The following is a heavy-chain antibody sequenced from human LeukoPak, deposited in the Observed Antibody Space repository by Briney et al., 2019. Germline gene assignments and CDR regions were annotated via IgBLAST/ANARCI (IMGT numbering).Heavy chain of an antibody. D-gene: IGHD3-10*01. CDR2: IYYSGTT. J-gene: IGHJ6*03. Sequence: PSETLSLTCTVSGGSISSYYWGWIRQTPGKGLEWIGTIYYSGTTYYNPSLESRATISEDTSKNQFSLTLRSVTAADTAVYYRARQISDYYYYYIDVWGKGTTVTVSS. CDR1: GGSISSYY. V-gene: IGHV4-59*08. CDR3: ARQISDYYYYYIDV.